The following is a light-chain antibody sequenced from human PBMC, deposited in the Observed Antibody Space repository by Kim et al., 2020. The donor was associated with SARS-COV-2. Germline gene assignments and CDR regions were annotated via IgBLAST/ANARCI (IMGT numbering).Light chain of an antibody. Sequence: DIQMTQSPSTLSVSVGDRVTITCRASQSIGTWLAWYQQKPGKAPRLLIYEASNLDSGVPSRFSGSGSGTEFTLTISSLQTDDFATYYCQHYNRSPGLTFGGGTKVDIK. CDR3: QHYNRSPGLT. CDR2: EAS. J-gene: IGKJ4*01. V-gene: IGKV1-5*03. CDR1: QSIGTW.